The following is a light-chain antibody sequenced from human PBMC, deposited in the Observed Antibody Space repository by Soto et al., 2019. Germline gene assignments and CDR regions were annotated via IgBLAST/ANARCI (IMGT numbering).Light chain of an antibody. CDR1: QSISSW. CDR2: QAS. Sequence: DIPMTQSPSTLSASVGDRVTITCRASQSISSWLAWFQQKPGKAPNLLIDQASSFESGVPSRFSGSGSGTEFTLTISSLQPDDFATYYCQQYNSYLRTFGRGTKVEIK. J-gene: IGKJ1*01. CDR3: QQYNSYLRT. V-gene: IGKV1-5*03.